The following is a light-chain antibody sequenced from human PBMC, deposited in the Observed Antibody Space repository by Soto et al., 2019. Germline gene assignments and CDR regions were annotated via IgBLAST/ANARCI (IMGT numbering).Light chain of an antibody. J-gene: IGLJ1*01. Sequence: QCVLTQAHLVSGSPGQSIRIACNGTTSDIVNYNYVSWYQQHPGKAPKLVIYEVSNRPSGVSNRFSGSKSANTASLTISGLQAEEEADYYCSSYTSSSTLNSVFGTGTKVTVL. CDR1: TSDIVNYNY. V-gene: IGLV2-14*01. CDR3: SSYTSSSTLNSV. CDR2: EVS.